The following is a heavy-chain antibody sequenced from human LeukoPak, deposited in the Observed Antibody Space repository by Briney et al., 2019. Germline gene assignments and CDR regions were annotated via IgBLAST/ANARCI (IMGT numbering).Heavy chain of an antibody. CDR2: ISYDGSKK. J-gene: IGHJ4*02. CDR3: AKYYYDSSGNRYCFDY. V-gene: IGHV3-30-3*01. CDR1: GFTFSSYA. D-gene: IGHD3-22*01. Sequence: TGGSLRLSCAASGFTFSSYAMSWVRQAPGKGLEWVAIISYDGSKKYYADSVRGRFTISRDNSKNTLYLQMNTLRAEDTAVYYCAKYYYDSSGNRYCFDYWGQGTLVTVSS.